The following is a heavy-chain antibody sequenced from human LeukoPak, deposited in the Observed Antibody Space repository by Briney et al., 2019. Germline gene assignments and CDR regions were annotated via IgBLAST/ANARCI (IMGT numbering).Heavy chain of an antibody. Sequence: GGSLRLSCAASGFTFSGSGLHWVRQASGKGLEWVGRIRSKANKYATAYAASVKGRFTMSRDDSKNTAYLQMNSLKTEDTAVYYCTRLPDSSGGFDYWGQGTLVTVSS. D-gene: IGHD3-22*01. V-gene: IGHV3-73*01. J-gene: IGHJ4*02. CDR2: IRSKANKYAT. CDR1: GFTFSGSG. CDR3: TRLPDSSGGFDY.